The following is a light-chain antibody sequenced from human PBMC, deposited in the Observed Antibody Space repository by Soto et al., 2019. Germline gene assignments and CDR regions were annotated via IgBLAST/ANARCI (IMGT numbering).Light chain of an antibody. CDR2: GAS. Sequence: EIVLTQSPGTLSLSLGERATLSCRASQSVSTSYLGWYQQKPGQAPRLLLYGASNRATGIPDRFSGSGSGTDFTLTISRLEPEDFAVYCCQHYGNSPLPFGGGTKVEIK. CDR3: QHYGNSPLP. J-gene: IGKJ4*01. V-gene: IGKV3-20*01. CDR1: QSVSTSY.